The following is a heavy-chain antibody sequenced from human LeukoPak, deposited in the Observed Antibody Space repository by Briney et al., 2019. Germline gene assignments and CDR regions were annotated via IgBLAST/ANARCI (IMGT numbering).Heavy chain of an antibody. Sequence: GASVKVSCKASGGTFSSYAISWVRQAPGQGLEWMGRIIPIFGIANYAQKFQGRVTITADKSTSTAYMELSSLRSEDTAVYYCARDPITTVRGVIITDGMDVWGQGTLVTVSS. CDR3: ARDPITTVRGVIITDGMDV. D-gene: IGHD3-10*01. CDR1: GGTFSSYA. V-gene: IGHV1-69*04. J-gene: IGHJ6*02. CDR2: IIPIFGIA.